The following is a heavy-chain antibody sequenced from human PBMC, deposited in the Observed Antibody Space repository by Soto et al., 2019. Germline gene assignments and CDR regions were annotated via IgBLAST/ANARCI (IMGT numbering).Heavy chain of an antibody. V-gene: IGHV5-51*01. J-gene: IGHJ6*02. Sequence: LGESLKISCKGSGYSFSTYWIGWVRQMPGKALEWMGIIYPADSDTRYSPSFQGQVTISADKSISTAYLQWSSLKASDTAMYYCARHTGYDWNDRRASGMDVWGQGTTVTVSS. CDR1: GYSFSTYW. D-gene: IGHD1-20*01. CDR2: IYPADSDT. CDR3: ARHTGYDWNDRRASGMDV.